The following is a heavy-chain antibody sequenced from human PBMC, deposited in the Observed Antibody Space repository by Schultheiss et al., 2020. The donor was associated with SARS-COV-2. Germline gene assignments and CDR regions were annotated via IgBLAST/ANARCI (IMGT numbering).Heavy chain of an antibody. CDR2: INPNSGGT. Sequence: ASVKVSCKVSGYTLTELSMHWVRQAPGQGLEWMGWINPNSGGTNYAQKFQGRVTMTRDTSISTAYMELSRLRSDDTAVYYCAREKGDYGDYFDYWGQGTLVTVSS. CDR1: GYTLTELS. J-gene: IGHJ4*02. D-gene: IGHD4-17*01. V-gene: IGHV1-2*02. CDR3: AREKGDYGDYFDY.